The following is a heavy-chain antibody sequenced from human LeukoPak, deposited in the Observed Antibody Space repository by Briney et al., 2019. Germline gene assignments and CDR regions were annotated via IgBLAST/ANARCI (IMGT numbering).Heavy chain of an antibody. Sequence: PSETLSLTCTVSGGSLNFFYWSWIRQSPGKGLEWIGYISYIGTTYYNPSLKSRVTISLDTSKNHFSLNLGSATAADTAVYYCARDFARNSGDYGNDGFDIWGIGTMVTVSS. V-gene: IGHV4-59*01. CDR1: GGSLNFFY. D-gene: IGHD4-17*01. CDR2: ISYIGTT. CDR3: ARDFARNSGDYGNDGFDI. J-gene: IGHJ3*02.